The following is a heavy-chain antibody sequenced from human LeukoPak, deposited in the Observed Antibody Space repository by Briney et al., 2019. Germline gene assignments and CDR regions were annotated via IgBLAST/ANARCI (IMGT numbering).Heavy chain of an antibody. CDR1: GDSVSSGDYS. CDR2: ISNRGGS. D-gene: IGHD6-13*01. J-gene: IGHJ5*02. Sequence: PSETLSLTCTVSGDSVSSGDYSWSWIRQHPGKGLEWIAYISNRGGSYYNPSLKSRVTLSVDTSKNLLSLKLTSVTAADTAVYYCARDSLDQQLFNQGWFDPWGQGTLVTVSS. CDR3: ARDSLDQQLFNQGWFDP. V-gene: IGHV4-31*03.